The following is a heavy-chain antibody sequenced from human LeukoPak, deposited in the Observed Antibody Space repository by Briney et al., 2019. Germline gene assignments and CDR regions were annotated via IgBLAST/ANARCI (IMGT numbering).Heavy chain of an antibody. D-gene: IGHD2-2*01. V-gene: IGHV3-21*01. CDR1: GFTFSSYS. CDR2: ISSSSSYI. CDR3: ARDAPGEPIVVVPAAMAH. Sequence: GGSLGLSCAASGFTFSSYSMNWVRQAPGKGLEWVSSISSSSSYIYYADSVKGRFTISRDNAKNSLYLQMNSLRAEDTAVYYCARDAPGEPIVVVPAAMAHWGQGTLVTVSS. J-gene: IGHJ4*02.